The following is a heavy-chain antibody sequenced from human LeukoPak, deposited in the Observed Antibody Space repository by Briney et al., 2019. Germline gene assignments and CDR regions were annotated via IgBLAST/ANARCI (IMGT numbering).Heavy chain of an antibody. CDR2: INYSGDT. J-gene: IGHJ4*02. CDR3: ARDLVITGAPDY. V-gene: IGHV4-39*07. Sequence: KPSETLSLTCTVSGGSIGSSSFYWGWIRQPPGQGLEWIETINYSGDTYYNPSLKSRVTISVDSSRNQFSLKLSSVTAADTAAYYCARDLVITGAPDYWGQGILVTVSS. CDR1: GGSIGSSSFY. D-gene: IGHD1-14*01.